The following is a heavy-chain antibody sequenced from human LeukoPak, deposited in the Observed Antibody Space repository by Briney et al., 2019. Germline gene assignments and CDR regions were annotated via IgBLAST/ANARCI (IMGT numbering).Heavy chain of an antibody. V-gene: IGHV3-11*04. CDR2: ISGSGSML. Sequence: GGSLRLSCAASGFTFSDYYMSWVRQAPGKGLEWVSYISGSGSMLHYADSVKGRSTISRDNAKNSLYLQMSTLRAEDTAVYYCARRPYSTSWYYFDYWGQGTLVTVSS. CDR3: ARRPYSTSWYYFDY. CDR1: GFTFSDYY. J-gene: IGHJ4*02. D-gene: IGHD6-13*01.